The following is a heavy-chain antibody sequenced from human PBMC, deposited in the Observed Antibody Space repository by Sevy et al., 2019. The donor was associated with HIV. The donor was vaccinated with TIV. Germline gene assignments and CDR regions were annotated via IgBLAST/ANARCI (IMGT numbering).Heavy chain of an antibody. CDR3: ATLKWELRLGPHFDY. Sequence: GGSLRLSCAASGFTFSNAWMSWVRQAPGKGLEWVGRINSKTDGGTTEYAEPVKGRFTISRDDSKNTLYLQMNSLKTEDTALYYCATLKWELRLGPHFDYWGQGTLVTVSS. CDR2: INSKTDGGTT. D-gene: IGHD1-26*01. V-gene: IGHV3-15*01. CDR1: GFTFSNAW. J-gene: IGHJ4*02.